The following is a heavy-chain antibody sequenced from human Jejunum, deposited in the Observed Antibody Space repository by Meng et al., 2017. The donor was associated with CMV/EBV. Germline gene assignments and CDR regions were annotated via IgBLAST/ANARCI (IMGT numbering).Heavy chain of an antibody. J-gene: IGHJ4*02. CDR2: IKPDGSEI. V-gene: IGHV3-7*01. D-gene: IGHD3-22*01. Sequence: MSWVRQPPGKGPEWVASIKPDGSEIQYVGSLRGRFTVSRDNARKSLYLQMNSLTAEDTAVYYCARLPSKYYYDSTGYYAAYYFDDWGQGTPVTVSS. CDR3: ARLPSKYYYDSTGYYAAYYFDD.